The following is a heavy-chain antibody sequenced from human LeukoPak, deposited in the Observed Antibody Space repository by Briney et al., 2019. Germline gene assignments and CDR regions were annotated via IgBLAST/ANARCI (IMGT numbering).Heavy chain of an antibody. CDR1: GGSISSGSYY. CDR3: ARDVVGGSGSDY. J-gene: IGHJ4*02. CDR2: IYTSGST. Sequence: SETLSLTCTVSGGSISSGSYYWSWIRQPAGKGLEWIGRIYTSGSTNYNPSLKSRVTISVDTSKNQFSLKLSSVTAADTAVYYCARDVVGGSGSDYWGQGTLVTVSS. V-gene: IGHV4-61*02. D-gene: IGHD2-15*01.